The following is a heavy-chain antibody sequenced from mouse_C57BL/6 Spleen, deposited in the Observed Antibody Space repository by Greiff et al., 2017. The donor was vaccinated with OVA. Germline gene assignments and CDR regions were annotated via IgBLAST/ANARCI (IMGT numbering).Heavy chain of an antibody. V-gene: IGHV1-80*01. D-gene: IGHD3-3*01. Sequence: VQLQQSGAELVKPGASVKISCKASGYAFSSYWMNWVKQRPGKGLEWIGQIYPGDGDTNYNGKFKGKATLTADKSSSTAYMQLSSLTSEDSAVYFCARGGQSGPYAMDYWGQGTSVTVSS. J-gene: IGHJ4*01. CDR3: ARGGQSGPYAMDY. CDR1: GYAFSSYW. CDR2: IYPGDGDT.